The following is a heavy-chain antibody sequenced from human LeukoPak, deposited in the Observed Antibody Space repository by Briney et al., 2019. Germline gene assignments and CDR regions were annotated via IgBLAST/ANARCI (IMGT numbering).Heavy chain of an antibody. CDR1: GFIFSSYW. Sequence: PGGSLRLSCAASGFIFSSYWMHWVRQAPGKGLVWVSRINSDGSSTSYADSVKGRFTISRDNAKNTLYLQMNSLRAEDTAVYYCARDDCSSTSCYTDYYYYGMDVWGQGTTVTVSS. CDR3: ARDDCSSTSCYTDYYYYGMDV. V-gene: IGHV3-74*01. D-gene: IGHD2-2*02. J-gene: IGHJ6*02. CDR2: INSDGSST.